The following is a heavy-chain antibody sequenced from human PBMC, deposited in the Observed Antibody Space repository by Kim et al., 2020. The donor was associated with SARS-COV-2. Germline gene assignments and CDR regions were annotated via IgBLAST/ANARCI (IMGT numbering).Heavy chain of an antibody. V-gene: IGHV1-2*06. CDR1: GYTFTGYY. CDR3: ARGRRAVVPADNWFDP. Sequence: ASVKVSCKASGYTFTGYYMHWVRQAPGQGLEWMGRINPNSGGTNYAQKFQGRVTMTMDTSISTAYMELSRLRSDDTAVYYCARGRRAVVPADNWFDPWGQGTLVTVSS. D-gene: IGHD2-2*01. J-gene: IGHJ5*02. CDR2: INPNSGGT.